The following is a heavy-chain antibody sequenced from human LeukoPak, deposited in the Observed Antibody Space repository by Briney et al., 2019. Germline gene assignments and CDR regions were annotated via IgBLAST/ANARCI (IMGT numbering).Heavy chain of an antibody. CDR2: ISANNANA. CDR3: ARDYTIFGVDCFDP. Sequence: ASVKVSCKASGYTFTNYGISWVRQAPGQGLEWMGWISANNANAKYAQKLQGRVTMTTDTSTNTAYMELRSLRSDDTAVYYCARDYTIFGVDCFDPWGQGTLVTVSS. D-gene: IGHD3-3*01. J-gene: IGHJ5*02. CDR1: GYTFTNYG. V-gene: IGHV1-18*01.